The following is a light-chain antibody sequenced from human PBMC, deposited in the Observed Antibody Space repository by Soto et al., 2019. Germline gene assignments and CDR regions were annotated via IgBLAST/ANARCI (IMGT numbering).Light chain of an antibody. CDR3: SSYTSSSTHVV. CDR1: SSDVGGYNY. Sequence: QSALTQPASVSGSPGQSITISCTGTSSDVGGYNYVSWYQQHPGKAPKLMIYDVSNRPSGVSDRFSGSKSGNTASLTISGLQAEYEADYSCSSYTSSSTHVVFGGGTKVTVL. J-gene: IGLJ2*01. V-gene: IGLV2-14*01. CDR2: DVS.